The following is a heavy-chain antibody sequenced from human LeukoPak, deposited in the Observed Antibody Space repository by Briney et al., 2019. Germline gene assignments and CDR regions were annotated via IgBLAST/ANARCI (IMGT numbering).Heavy chain of an antibody. V-gene: IGHV3-21*01. CDR1: GFTFTSYS. Sequence: GGSLRLSCAASGFTFTSYSMNWVRQAPGKGLEWVSSISSSSSYIYYADSVKGRFTISRDYAKNSLYLQMNSLRAEDTAVYYCARAGYSSSWYPYYFDYWGQGTLVTVSS. CDR2: ISSSSSYI. D-gene: IGHD6-13*01. J-gene: IGHJ4*02. CDR3: ARAGYSSSWYPYYFDY.